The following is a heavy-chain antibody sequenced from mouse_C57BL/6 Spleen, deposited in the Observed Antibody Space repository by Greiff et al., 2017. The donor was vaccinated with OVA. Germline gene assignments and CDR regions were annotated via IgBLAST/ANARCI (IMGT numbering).Heavy chain of an antibody. CDR3: ARTMVTSYAMDY. V-gene: IGHV1-26*01. Sequence: EVQLHQSGPELVKPGASVKIPCKASGYTFTDYYMNWVKQSHGKSLEWIGDINPNNGGTSYNQKFKGKATLTVDKSSSTAYMELRSLTSEDSAVYYCARTMVTSYAMDYWGQGTSVTVSS. J-gene: IGHJ4*01. CDR1: GYTFTDYY. CDR2: INPNNGGT. D-gene: IGHD2-1*01.